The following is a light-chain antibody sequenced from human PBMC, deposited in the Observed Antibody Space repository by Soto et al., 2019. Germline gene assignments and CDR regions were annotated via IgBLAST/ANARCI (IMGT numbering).Light chain of an antibody. J-gene: IGLJ1*01. V-gene: IGLV2-8*01. Sequence: QSALTQPPSASGSPGQSVTISCTGTSSDVGGYNYVSWYQQHPGKAPKLMIYEVSKRPSGVPDRFSGSKSGNTASLTVSGLQAEDEADYYCDSYAGSNNFLYVFGTGTKLTVL. CDR2: EVS. CDR3: DSYAGSNNFLYV. CDR1: SSDVGGYNY.